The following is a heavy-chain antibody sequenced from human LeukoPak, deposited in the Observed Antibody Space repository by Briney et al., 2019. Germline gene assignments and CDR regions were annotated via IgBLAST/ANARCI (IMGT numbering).Heavy chain of an antibody. V-gene: IGHV1-46*01. CDR3: ARTAARRFDY. D-gene: IGHD6-6*01. CDR1: GYTFPSYF. CDR2: INPTGGST. Sequence: ASVKVSCKASGYTFPSYFMHWVRQAPGQGLEWMGIINPTGGSTTYAQKFQGRVTMTRDTTTSTVYMELSSLRSDDTAVYYCARTAARRFDYWGQGTLVTVSS. J-gene: IGHJ4*02.